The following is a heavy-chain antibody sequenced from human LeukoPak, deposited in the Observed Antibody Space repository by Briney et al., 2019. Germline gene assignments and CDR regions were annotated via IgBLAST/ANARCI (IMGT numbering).Heavy chain of an antibody. CDR3: AREDPQTTVPEGMDV. CDR1: GGSFSGYY. J-gene: IGHJ6*02. Sequence: SETLSLTCAVYGGSFSGYYWSWIRQPPGKGLEWIGEINHSGSTNYNPSLKSRVTISVDTSKNQFSLQLRSVTAADTAVYYCAREDPQTTVPEGMDVWGQGTTVTVSS. CDR2: INHSGST. D-gene: IGHD4-17*01. V-gene: IGHV4-34*01.